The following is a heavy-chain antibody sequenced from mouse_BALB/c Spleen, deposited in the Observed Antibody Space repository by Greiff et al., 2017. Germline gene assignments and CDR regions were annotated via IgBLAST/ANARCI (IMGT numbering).Heavy chain of an antibody. Sequence: EVQRVESGGDLVKPGGSLKLSCAASGFTFSSYGMSWVRQTPDKRLEWVATISSGGSYTYYPDSVKGRFTISRDNAKNTLYLQMSSLKSEDTAMYYCARRSYYRYDEDPSWFAYWGQGTLVTVSA. V-gene: IGHV5-6*01. CDR2: ISSGGSYT. J-gene: IGHJ3*01. D-gene: IGHD2-14*01. CDR3: ARRSYYRYDEDPSWFAY. CDR1: GFTFSSYG.